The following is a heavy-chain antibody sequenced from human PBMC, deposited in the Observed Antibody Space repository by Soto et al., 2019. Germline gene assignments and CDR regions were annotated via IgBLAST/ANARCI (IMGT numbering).Heavy chain of an antibody. D-gene: IGHD3-10*01. CDR2: ISGSGDSA. CDR3: VRTPWFGETPYLVDY. Sequence: EVQLLESGGGLVHPGGSLRLSCAGSGFTFSFYAMHWIRQAPGKGLEWVSAISGSGDSAHSADSVKGRFTISRDNSKKPLYLQMKSLRAEDTALYYCVRTPWFGETPYLVDYWGQGTLVTVSS. J-gene: IGHJ4*02. V-gene: IGHV3-23*01. CDR1: GFTFSFYA.